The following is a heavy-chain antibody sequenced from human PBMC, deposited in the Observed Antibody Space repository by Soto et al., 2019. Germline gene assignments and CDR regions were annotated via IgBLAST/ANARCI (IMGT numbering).Heavy chain of an antibody. CDR1: GGSISTYY. D-gene: IGHD6-19*01. CDR2: IYYSGST. Sequence: SETLSLTCTVSGGSISTYYWSWIRQPPEKGLEWIGYIYYSGSTYYNPSLKSRVTISVDTSKNQFSLKLSSVTAADTAVYYCARLTPGYSSGWFIDYWGQGTLVTVSS. J-gene: IGHJ4*02. V-gene: IGHV4-30-4*01. CDR3: ARLTPGYSSGWFIDY.